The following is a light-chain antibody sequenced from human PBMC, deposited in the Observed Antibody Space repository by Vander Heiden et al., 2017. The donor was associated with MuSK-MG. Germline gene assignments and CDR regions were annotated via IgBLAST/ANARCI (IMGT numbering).Light chain of an antibody. CDR1: QGISTW. Sequence: DIQMTQSPSSVSASVGDRVTITCRASQGISTWLAWYQQKPGKAPKLLIYAASLLHSRVLSRSSGCGSVTHFTLTISVLQPEDFAVYFCLQADRFPLTFGQGTKLXIK. J-gene: IGKJ2*01. V-gene: IGKV1-12*01. CDR3: LQADRFPLT. CDR2: AAS.